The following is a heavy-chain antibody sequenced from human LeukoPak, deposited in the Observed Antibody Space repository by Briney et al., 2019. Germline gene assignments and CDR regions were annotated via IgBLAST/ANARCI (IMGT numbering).Heavy chain of an antibody. Sequence: SETLSLTCAVYGGSFSGCYWSWIRQPPGKGLEWIGEINHSGSTNYNPSLKSRVTISVDTSKNQFSLKLGSVTAADTAVYYCARFGRITIFGVVIGPAAFDIWGQGTMVTVSS. CDR2: INHSGST. CDR1: GGSFSGCY. J-gene: IGHJ3*02. CDR3: ARFGRITIFGVVIGPAAFDI. D-gene: IGHD3-3*01. V-gene: IGHV4-34*01.